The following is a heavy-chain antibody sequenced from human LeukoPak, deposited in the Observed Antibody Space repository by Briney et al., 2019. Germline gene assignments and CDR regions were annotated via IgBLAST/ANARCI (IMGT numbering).Heavy chain of an antibody. CDR3: ARVSGDTVTRDFDY. J-gene: IGHJ4*02. D-gene: IGHD4-17*01. CDR2: IKQDGSEK. Sequence: GGSLRLSCAASGFTFSNYWMSWVRQTPGKVLEWVANIKQDGSEKYYVDSVKGRFTISRDNPKNSLYLQMNSLRADDTAVYYCARVSGDTVTRDFDYWGQGTLVTVSS. CDR1: GFTFSNYW. V-gene: IGHV3-7*01.